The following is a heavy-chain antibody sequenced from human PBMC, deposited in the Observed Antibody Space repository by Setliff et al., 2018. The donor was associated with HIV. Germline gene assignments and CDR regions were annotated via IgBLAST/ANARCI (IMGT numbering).Heavy chain of an antibody. CDR3: ARLIGDDFWSGHSNWFDP. J-gene: IGHJ5*02. CDR2: IYYSGST. Sequence: TSETLSLTCTVSGGSISSYYWSWIRQSPGKGLEWIGFIYYSGSTNYSPSLKSRVTISVHTSKNQFSLKLSSVTAADTAVYYCARLIGDDFWSGHSNWFDPWGQGTLVTVSS. D-gene: IGHD3-3*01. V-gene: IGHV4-59*12. CDR1: GGSISSYY.